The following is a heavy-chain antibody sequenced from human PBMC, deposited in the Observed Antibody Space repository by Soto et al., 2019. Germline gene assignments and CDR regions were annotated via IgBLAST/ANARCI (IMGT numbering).Heavy chain of an antibody. Sequence: QVQVVQSGAEVREPGASVKLSCKTSGYEFTSCNVHWVRQAPGRGLEWMGKIHPRAGTTLYAQNLQDRVTLTRDTYTCTIYMVLSSLKAEDTALYCCARGCYNNNPSNTDVWGAGTTVTVSS. D-gene: IGHD4-4*01. CDR2: IHPRAGTT. CDR3: ARGCYNNNPSNTDV. J-gene: IGHJ6*03. V-gene: IGHV1-46*03. CDR1: GYEFTSCN.